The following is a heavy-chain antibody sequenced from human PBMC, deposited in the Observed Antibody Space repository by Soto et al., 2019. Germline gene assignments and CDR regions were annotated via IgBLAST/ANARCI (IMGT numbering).Heavy chain of an antibody. CDR1: GYSFTSYW. V-gene: IGHV5-51*01. CDR2: IYPGDSDT. J-gene: IGHJ6*02. Sequence: GESLKISCKGSGYSFTSYWIGWVRQMPGKGLEWMGIIYPGDSDTRYSPSFQGQVTISADKSIRTAYLQWSSLKASDTAMYYCARRNYYDSSGYVTNGMDVWGQGTTVTVSS. CDR3: ARRNYYDSSGYVTNGMDV. D-gene: IGHD3-22*01.